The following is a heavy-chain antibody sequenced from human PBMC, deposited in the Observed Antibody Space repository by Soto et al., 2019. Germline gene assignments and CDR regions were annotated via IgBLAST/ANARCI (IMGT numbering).Heavy chain of an antibody. CDR1: GFTFSNAW. V-gene: IGHV3-15*01. CDR2: IKSKTDGGTT. D-gene: IGHD2-2*01. CDR3: TTVFPHCSSTSCQIKKLDY. Sequence: GGSLRLSCAASGFTFSNAWMSWVRQAPGKGLEWVGRIKSKTDGGTTDYAAPVKGRFTISRDDSKNTLHLQMNSLKTEDTAVYYCTTVFPHCSSTSCQIKKLDYWGQGTLVTVSS. J-gene: IGHJ4*02.